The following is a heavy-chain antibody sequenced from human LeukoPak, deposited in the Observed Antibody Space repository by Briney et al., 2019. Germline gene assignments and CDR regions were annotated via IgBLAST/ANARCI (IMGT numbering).Heavy chain of an antibody. CDR1: GGSISSYY. V-gene: IGHV4-59*01. Sequence: SETLSLACTVSGGSISSYYWSWIRQPPGKGLEWIGYIYYSGSTNYNSSLKSRVTISVDTSKNQFSLKLSSVTAADTAVYYCARGYRYGSGSCHWFDPWGQGTLVTVSS. D-gene: IGHD3-10*01. CDR3: ARGYRYGSGSCHWFDP. CDR2: IYYSGST. J-gene: IGHJ5*02.